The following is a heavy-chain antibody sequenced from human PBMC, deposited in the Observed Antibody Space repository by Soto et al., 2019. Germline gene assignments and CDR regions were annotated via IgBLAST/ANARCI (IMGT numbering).Heavy chain of an antibody. V-gene: IGHV3-30*18. D-gene: IGHD6-19*01. CDR2: ISHDGTVK. Sequence: QVQLVESGGGVVQPGRSLRLSCAASRFTFSNYGMQWVRQAPGKGLEWVPVISHDGTVKYYADSVKGRFTISRDNFQNTVDLQMDSLRAEDTAVYYCAKERDARSSSCFDSWGQGTLVTVSS. CDR1: RFTFSNYG. J-gene: IGHJ4*02. CDR3: AKERDARSSSCFDS.